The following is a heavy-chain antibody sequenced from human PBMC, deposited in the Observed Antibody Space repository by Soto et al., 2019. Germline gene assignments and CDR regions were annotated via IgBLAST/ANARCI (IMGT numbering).Heavy chain of an antibody. D-gene: IGHD6-13*01. Sequence: KTSETLSLTCTVSGGSISSGGYYWSWIRQHPGKGLEWIGYIYYSGSTYYNPSLKSRVTISVDTSKNQFSLKLSSVTAADTAVYYCARDLRSSSWYIPSYYYYGMDVWGQGTTVTVSS. CDR2: IYYSGST. CDR3: ARDLRSSSWYIPSYYYYGMDV. J-gene: IGHJ6*02. CDR1: GGSISSGGYY. V-gene: IGHV4-31*03.